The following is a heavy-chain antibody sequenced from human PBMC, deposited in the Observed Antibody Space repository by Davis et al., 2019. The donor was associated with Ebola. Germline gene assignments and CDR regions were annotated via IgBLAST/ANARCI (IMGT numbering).Heavy chain of an antibody. D-gene: IGHD6-19*01. CDR3: ARDTSTTGWGIDY. J-gene: IGHJ4*02. CDR2: IYYNGNP. V-gene: IGHV4-59*01. CDR1: GASINSYY. Sequence: SETLSLTCTVSGASINSYYWSWIRQSPEKGLEWIAYIYYNGNPYYNPSLKSRVTISVDTSKNQFSLKLSSVTAADTAVYYCARDTSTTGWGIDYWGQGTVVTVSP.